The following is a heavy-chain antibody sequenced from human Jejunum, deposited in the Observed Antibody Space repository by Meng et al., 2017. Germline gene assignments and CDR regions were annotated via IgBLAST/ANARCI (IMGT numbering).Heavy chain of an antibody. CDR3: AKDRSLGY. CDR1: GFTFTNYV. CDR2: ISPGGGST. Sequence: GESLKISCAASGFTFTNYVMSWVRQAPGKGLEWVSGISPGGGSTYYADSVKGRFTISRDNSKNILYLQMNSLRAEDTAVYYCAKDRSLGYWGQGTRVTVSS. V-gene: IGHV3-23*01. J-gene: IGHJ4*02. D-gene: IGHD3-16*01.